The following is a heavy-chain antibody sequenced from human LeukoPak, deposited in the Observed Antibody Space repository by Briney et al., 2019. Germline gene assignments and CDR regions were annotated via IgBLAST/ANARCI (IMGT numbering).Heavy chain of an antibody. Sequence: GESLKISWKGSGYKLIKYWNDWVRQMPGKGLEWMGIINPGDSDTGYSPSFQGQVTISADKSISTAYLQWSRLKASDTAMYYCVSRTIENYYDWFEPWGQGTLVTVSS. D-gene: IGHD1-26*01. CDR3: VSRTIENYYDWFEP. CDR1: GYKLIKYW. J-gene: IGHJ5*02. CDR2: INPGDSDT. V-gene: IGHV5-51*01.